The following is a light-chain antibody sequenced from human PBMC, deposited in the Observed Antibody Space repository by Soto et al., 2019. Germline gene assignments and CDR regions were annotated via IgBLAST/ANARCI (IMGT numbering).Light chain of an antibody. Sequence: DIVLTQSPGILSLSPGERATLSCRSSESVSSTYLAWYQQKRGQAPRLLIYDASSRASGIPDRFSGSGSGTELDLTISISEPEDVALYDCQHHLNAPYMDTFGQGTVVEI. J-gene: IGKJ2*01. V-gene: IGKV3-20*01. CDR1: ESVSSTY. CDR3: QHHLNAPYMDT. CDR2: DAS.